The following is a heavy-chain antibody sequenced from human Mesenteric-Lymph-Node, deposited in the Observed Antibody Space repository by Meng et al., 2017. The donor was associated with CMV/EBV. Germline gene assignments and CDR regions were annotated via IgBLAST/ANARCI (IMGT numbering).Heavy chain of an antibody. D-gene: IGHD2-15*01. J-gene: IGHJ5*02. CDR2: IWNDGRKT. V-gene: IGHV3-30*19. CDR1: GFSFSSYG. Sequence: LSLTCAASGFSFSSYGMHWVRQAPGRGLEWVAAIWNDGRKTFYADSVKGRITISRDNSKNTLYQQMNSLRPEDTAVYYCARPTPFYNWFDPWGQGTLVTVSS. CDR3: ARPTPFYNWFDP.